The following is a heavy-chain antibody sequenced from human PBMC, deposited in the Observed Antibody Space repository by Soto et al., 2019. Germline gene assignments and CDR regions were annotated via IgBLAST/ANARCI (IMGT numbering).Heavy chain of an antibody. CDR2: IYRSGST. V-gene: IGHV4-30-2*01. Sequence: QLQLQESGSGLVQPSQTLYLICTVSGGSMSSPNYAWSWIRQPPGKGLEWIGYIYRSGSTFSNPSRKSRVIMSIDTSKNQFALKLSSVTAADTAVYYCAKAGAGRANDNWFDPWGQATLVTVSS. CDR3: AKAGAGRANDNWFDP. D-gene: IGHD3-10*01. J-gene: IGHJ5*02. CDR1: GGSMSSPNYA.